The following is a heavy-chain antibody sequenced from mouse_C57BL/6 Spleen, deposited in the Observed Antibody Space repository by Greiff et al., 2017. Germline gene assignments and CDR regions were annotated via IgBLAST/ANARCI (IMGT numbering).Heavy chain of an antibody. V-gene: IGHV1-15*01. CDR3: TRYYYGSSHFDY. J-gene: IGHJ2*01. CDR2: IDPETGGT. D-gene: IGHD1-1*01. CDR1: GYTFTDYE. Sequence: QVHVKQSGAELVRPGASVTLSCKASGYTFTDYEMHWVKQTPVHGLEWIGAIDPETGGTAYNQKFKGKAILTADKSSSTAYMELRSLTSEDSAVYYCTRYYYGSSHFDYWGQGTTLTVSS.